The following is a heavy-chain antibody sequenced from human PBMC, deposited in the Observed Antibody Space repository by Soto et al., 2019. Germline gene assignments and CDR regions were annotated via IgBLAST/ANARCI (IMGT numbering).Heavy chain of an antibody. V-gene: IGHV3-33*01. CDR3: ARDSHVGSGWQLTADY. D-gene: IGHD6-19*01. CDR2: IWYDGSNK. J-gene: IGHJ4*02. Sequence: GSLRLSCAASGFTFSIYGMHWVRQAPGKGLEWVAVIWYDGSNKYYAESVKGRFTISRDNSKNTLYLQMNSLRAEDTAVYYCARDSHVGSGWQLTADYWGQGTLVTVSS. CDR1: GFTFSIYG.